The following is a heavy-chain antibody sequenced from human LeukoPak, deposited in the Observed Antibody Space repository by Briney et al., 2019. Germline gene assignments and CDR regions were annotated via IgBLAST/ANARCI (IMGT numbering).Heavy chain of an antibody. Sequence: SETLSLTCTVSGGSIRSYYWSWIRQPPGKGLEWIGYIYYSGSTNYNPSLKSRVTISVDTSKNQFSLKLSSVTAADTAVYYYARGPWTTVTSFDYWGQGTLVTVSS. D-gene: IGHD4-17*01. CDR2: IYYSGST. CDR3: ARGPWTTVTSFDY. J-gene: IGHJ4*02. V-gene: IGHV4-59*01. CDR1: GGSIRSYY.